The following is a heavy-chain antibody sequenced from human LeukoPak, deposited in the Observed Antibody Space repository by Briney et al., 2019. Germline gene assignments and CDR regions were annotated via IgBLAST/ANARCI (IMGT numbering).Heavy chain of an antibody. V-gene: IGHV1-46*01. CDR3: ASLPLYGDYDY. Sequence: PWASVKVSCKASGYTFTSYYVHWVRQAPGQGLEWMGIINPSGGSTSYAQKFQGRVTMTRDTSTSTVYMELSSLRSEDTAVYYCASLPLYGDYDYWGQGTLVTVSS. J-gene: IGHJ4*02. CDR2: INPSGGST. D-gene: IGHD4-17*01. CDR1: GYTFTSYY.